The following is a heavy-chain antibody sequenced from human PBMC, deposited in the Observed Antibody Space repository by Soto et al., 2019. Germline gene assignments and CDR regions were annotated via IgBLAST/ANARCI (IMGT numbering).Heavy chain of an antibody. CDR1: GITVSTNN. J-gene: IGHJ4*02. CDR2: IFSGGST. CDR3: ARGSRWRDY. Sequence: EVQLVESGGGLVQPGGSLRLSCAASGITVSTNNMAWVRQAPGKGLEWVSVIFSGGSTFYADSVKGRFTVSRDKSQNTPFHQMDSLRGADTAVYYWARGSRWRDYWGRGTVVSVSS. V-gene: IGHV3-66*01. D-gene: IGHD2-15*01.